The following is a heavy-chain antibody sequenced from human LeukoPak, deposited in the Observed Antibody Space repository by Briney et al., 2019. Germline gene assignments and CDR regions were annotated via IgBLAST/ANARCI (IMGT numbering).Heavy chain of an antibody. D-gene: IGHD3-10*01. V-gene: IGHV4-34*01. Sequence: SETLSLTCAVYGGSFSGYYLSWIRPPPGKGLEWIGEINHSGSTNYNPSLKSRVTISVDTSKNQFSLKLSSVTAADTAVYYCARSKALWFGELSWRFDYWGQGTLVSVSS. CDR2: INHSGST. CDR1: GGSFSGYY. CDR3: ARSKALWFGELSWRFDY. J-gene: IGHJ4*02.